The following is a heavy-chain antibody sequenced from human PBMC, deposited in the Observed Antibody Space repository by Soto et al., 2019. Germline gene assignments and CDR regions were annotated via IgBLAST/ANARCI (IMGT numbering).Heavy chain of an antibody. J-gene: IGHJ6*02. D-gene: IGHD2-15*01. Sequence: QVQLVQSGAEVKKPGSSVKVSCKASGGTFSSYAISWVRQAPGQGLEWMGGIIPIFGTANYAQKFQGRVTITADESTSTAYMELSSLRSEDTAVYYCARNGVGCSGGSCYIYYYDGMDVWGQGTTVTVSS. V-gene: IGHV1-69*01. CDR2: IIPIFGTA. CDR1: GGTFSSYA. CDR3: ARNGVGCSGGSCYIYYYDGMDV.